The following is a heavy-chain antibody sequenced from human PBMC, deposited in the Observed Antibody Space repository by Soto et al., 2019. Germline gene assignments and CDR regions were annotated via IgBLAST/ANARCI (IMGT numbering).Heavy chain of an antibody. D-gene: IGHD6-13*01. J-gene: IGHJ5*02. CDR1: GSSVSSGSYY. CDR3: ARGVKWAAAGPKGWFDP. CDR2: IYYSGST. Sequence: QVQLQESGPGLVKPSETLSLTCTVSGSSVSSGSYYWSWIRQPPGKGLEWIGYIYYSGSTNYNPSLKSRVTISVDTSKNQFSLKLSSVTAADTAVYYCARGVKWAAAGPKGWFDPWGQGTLVTVSS. V-gene: IGHV4-61*01.